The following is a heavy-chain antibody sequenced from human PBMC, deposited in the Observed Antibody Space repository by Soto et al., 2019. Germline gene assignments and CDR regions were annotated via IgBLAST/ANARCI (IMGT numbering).Heavy chain of an antibody. CDR3: TIYCGGDCYPYGMDV. D-gene: IGHD2-21*02. CDR1: GFTFGDYA. V-gene: IGHV3-49*03. Sequence: GGSLRLSCTASGFTFGDYAISWFRQAPGKGLEWVGFIRSKAYGGTTEYAASVKGRFTISRDDSKSIAYLQMNSLKTEDTAVYYCTIYCGGDCYPYGMDVWGQGTTVTVSS. CDR2: IRSKAYGGTT. J-gene: IGHJ6*02.